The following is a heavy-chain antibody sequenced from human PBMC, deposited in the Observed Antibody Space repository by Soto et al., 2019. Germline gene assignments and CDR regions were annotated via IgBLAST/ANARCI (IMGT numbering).Heavy chain of an antibody. CDR1: GFTFNNYW. V-gene: IGHV3-74*01. Sequence: DVQLVESGGGLVQPGGSLRLSCAASGFTFNNYWMHWVRQAPGKGLMWVSRINTDGTRTTYADSVKGRFAISRDNAKNTVYLQMNSLRADDTAVYFCARVKSGSYDWSDPWGPGTLVTVSS. CDR3: ARVKSGSYDWSDP. CDR2: INTDGTRT. J-gene: IGHJ5*02. D-gene: IGHD3-10*01.